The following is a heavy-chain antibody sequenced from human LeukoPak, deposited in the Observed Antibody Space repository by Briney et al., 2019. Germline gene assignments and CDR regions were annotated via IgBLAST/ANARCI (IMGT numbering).Heavy chain of an antibody. CDR3: ARADTAPYYFDY. J-gene: IGHJ4*02. V-gene: IGHV1-18*01. CDR1: GYTFTSYG. Sequence: ASVKVSCKASGYTFTSYGISWVRQALGQGLEWMGWISAYNGNTNYAQKLQGRVTMTTDTSTSTAYMELRSLRSDDTAVYYCARADTAPYYFDYWGQGTLVTVSS. D-gene: IGHD5-18*01. CDR2: ISAYNGNT.